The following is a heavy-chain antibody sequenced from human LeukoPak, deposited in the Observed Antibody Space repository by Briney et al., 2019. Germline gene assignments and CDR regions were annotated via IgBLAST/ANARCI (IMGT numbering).Heavy chain of an antibody. CDR3: AREGGSYRPLDY. V-gene: IGHV4-4*02. D-gene: IGHD3-16*02. CDR1: GGSITQTNY. Sequence: NASETLFLTCDVSGGSITQTNYWTWVRRPPGKGLEWIGEVNLQGGTNYNPSLLRRVAISVDTSANHVSLQMTSVTAADTAVYYCAREGGSYRPLDYSGQGTLVTVSS. CDR2: VNLQGGT. J-gene: IGHJ4*02.